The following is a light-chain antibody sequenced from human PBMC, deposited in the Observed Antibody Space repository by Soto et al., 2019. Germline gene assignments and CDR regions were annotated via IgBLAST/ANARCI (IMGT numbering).Light chain of an antibody. Sequence: QSALTQPPSASGSPGQSVTISCTGTSSDVGSYNLVSWHQQHPGKAPKVMIYGVSQRPSGVPDRFSGSKSGNTASLTVSGLLAEDEAAYYCSSYAGSSVVFGAGTQRTVL. CDR3: SSYAGSSVV. V-gene: IGLV2-8*01. J-gene: IGLJ2*01. CDR2: GVS. CDR1: SSDVGSYNL.